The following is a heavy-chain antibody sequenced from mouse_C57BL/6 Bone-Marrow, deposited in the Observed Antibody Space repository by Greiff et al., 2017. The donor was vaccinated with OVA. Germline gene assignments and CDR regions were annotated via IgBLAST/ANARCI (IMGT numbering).Heavy chain of an antibody. Sequence: EVKLMEPGGGLVQPKGSLKLSCAASGFSFNTYAMNWVRQAPGKGLEWVARIRSKSNNYATYYADSVKDRFTISRDDSESMLYLQMNNLKTEDTAMYYCVPNWEAYWGQGTLVTVSA. CDR3: VPNWEAY. V-gene: IGHV10-1*01. CDR2: IRSKSNNYAT. CDR1: GFSFNTYA. J-gene: IGHJ3*01. D-gene: IGHD4-1*01.